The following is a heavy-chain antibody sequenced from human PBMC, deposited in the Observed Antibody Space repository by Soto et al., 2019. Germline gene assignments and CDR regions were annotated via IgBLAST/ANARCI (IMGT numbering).Heavy chain of an antibody. V-gene: IGHV4-39*01. CDR1: GGSISSSSYY. Sequence: SETLSLTCTVSGGSISSSSYYCGWIRQPPGKGLEWIGSIYYSGSTYYNPSLKSRVTISVDTSKNQFSLKLSSVTAADTAVYYCARSTATIWFDPWGQGTLVTVSS. D-gene: IGHD5-12*01. CDR2: IYYSGST. J-gene: IGHJ5*02. CDR3: ARSTATIWFDP.